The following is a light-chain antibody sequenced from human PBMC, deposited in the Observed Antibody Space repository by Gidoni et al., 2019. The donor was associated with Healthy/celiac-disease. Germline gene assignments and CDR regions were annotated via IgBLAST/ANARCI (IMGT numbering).Light chain of an antibody. CDR2: GAA. V-gene: IGKV3-15*01. CDR1: QSVSSN. CDR3: QQYNNWPPLT. J-gene: IGKJ4*01. Sequence: EIVMTQSPATLSVSPGERATLSCRASQSVSSNLAWYQQKPGQAPRLLSDGAATRATGIPARFSGSGSGTEFTLTISSLQSEDFAVYYCQQYNNWPPLTFGGGTKVEIK.